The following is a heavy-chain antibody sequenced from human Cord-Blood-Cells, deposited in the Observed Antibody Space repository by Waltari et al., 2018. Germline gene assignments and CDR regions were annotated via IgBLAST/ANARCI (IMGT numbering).Heavy chain of an antibody. Sequence: QVQLVQSGAEVKKPGSSVKVYCKAAGGTFSSYAISWVRQAPGQGLGWMGRIIPILGIADYAQKFQGRVTIAADKSTSTAYMELSSVRSEDTDVYYCARDRWSLTSEVGPLVDYWGQGTLVTVSS. CDR2: IIPILGIA. D-gene: IGHD2-8*02. V-gene: IGHV1-69*09. CDR3: ARDRWSLTSEVGPLVDY. CDR1: GGTFSSYA. J-gene: IGHJ4*02.